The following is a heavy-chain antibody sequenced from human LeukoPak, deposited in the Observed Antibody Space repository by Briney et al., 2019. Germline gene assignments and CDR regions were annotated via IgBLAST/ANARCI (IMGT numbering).Heavy chain of an antibody. CDR1: GGSLSSSAYF. CDR2: IFYSGST. D-gene: IGHD2/OR15-2a*01. Sequence: PSETLSLTCTVTGGSLSSSAYFWGWIRQPPGKGLVWIGSIFYSGSTYYNTSLKSRVTISVDTSKIQFCLKLSSVTAADTAVYYCARHGRAGLLKGAFDIWGQGTMVTVSS. J-gene: IGHJ3*02. CDR3: ARHGRAGLLKGAFDI. V-gene: IGHV4-39*01.